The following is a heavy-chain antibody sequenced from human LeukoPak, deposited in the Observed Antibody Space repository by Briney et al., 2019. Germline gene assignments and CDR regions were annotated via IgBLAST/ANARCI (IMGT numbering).Heavy chain of an antibody. CDR1: GGSISSYY. CDR2: VNYSGST. J-gene: IGHJ4*02. Sequence: SGTLSLTCTVSGGSISSYYWSWIRQPLGKGLEWIGYVNYSGSTNYNPSLKSRVTISVDTSKNQFSLKLSSVTAADTAVYYCARDEKANDGSGSAPRFDYWGQGTLITVSS. D-gene: IGHD3-22*01. CDR3: ARDEKANDGSGSAPRFDY. V-gene: IGHV4-59*01.